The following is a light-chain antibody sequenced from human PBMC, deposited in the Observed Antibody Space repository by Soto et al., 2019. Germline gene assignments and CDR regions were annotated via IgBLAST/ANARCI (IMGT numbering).Light chain of an antibody. CDR2: GAS. CDR3: QQYSTYTPRT. V-gene: IGKV3-15*01. CDR1: QSVSSN. Sequence: VLTQSPTTPSVSPGERATLPRRASQSVSSNLAWYQQKPGQAPRLLIYGASTRATGIPARFSGSGSGTEFTLTISSLQSEDFAVYYCQQYSTYTPRTFGQGTKVDIK. J-gene: IGKJ1*01.